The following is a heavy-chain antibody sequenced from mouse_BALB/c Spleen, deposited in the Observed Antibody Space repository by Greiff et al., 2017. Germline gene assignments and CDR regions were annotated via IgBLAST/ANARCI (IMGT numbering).Heavy chain of an antibody. V-gene: IGHV5-9-4*01. CDR2: ISSGGSYT. Sequence: EVMLVESGGGLVKPGGSLKLSCAASGFTFSSYAMSWVRQSPEKRLEWVAEISSGGSYTYYPDTVTGRFTISRDNAKNTLYLEMSSLRSEDTAMYYCARYGNYGFDYWGQGTTLTVSS. CDR3: ARYGNYGFDY. D-gene: IGHD2-1*01. J-gene: IGHJ2*01. CDR1: GFTFSSYA.